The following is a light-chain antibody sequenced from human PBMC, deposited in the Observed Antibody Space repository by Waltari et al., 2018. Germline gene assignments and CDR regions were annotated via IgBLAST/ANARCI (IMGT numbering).Light chain of an antibody. V-gene: IGKV1-39*01. CDR1: QSISTF. CDR3: QQTYTTPWT. Sequence: DLQMTQSPSSLSASVGARVTVTCRASQSISTFLSWYQQTPGKAPKLLIYAASSLPVEVPSRFSGAVSGTDFTLTINSLQPEDFATYYCQQTYTTPWTFGQGTKVEIK. CDR2: AAS. J-gene: IGKJ1*01.